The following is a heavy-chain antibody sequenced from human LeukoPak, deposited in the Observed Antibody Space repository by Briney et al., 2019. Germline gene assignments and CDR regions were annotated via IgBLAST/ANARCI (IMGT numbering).Heavy chain of an antibody. D-gene: IGHD3-10*01. V-gene: IGHV6-1*01. CDR1: GDSVSNNSVA. CDR3: TREYYYASGSTI. Sequence: SQTLSLTCAISGDSVSNNSVAWNWIRQSPSRGLEWLGRTYYRSKWYNDYAVSVKSRITINPDTSKNQFSLQLNSVTPEDTAVYYCTREYYYASGSTIWGQGTMVTVSS. J-gene: IGHJ3*02. CDR2: TYYRSKWYN.